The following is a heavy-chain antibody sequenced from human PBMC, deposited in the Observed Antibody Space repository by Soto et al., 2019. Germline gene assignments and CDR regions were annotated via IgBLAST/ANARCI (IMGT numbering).Heavy chain of an antibody. CDR1: GFSFDDYT. CDR2: LSWNSGFS. Sequence: GGSLRLSCGGSGFSFDDYTMHWVRQAPGKGPEWVASLSWNSGFSGYADSVKGRFTISRDNAQSSVHLQMNNLRTEDTALYYCAKGRGTIVVTDAYDIWGQGTMVTVS. V-gene: IGHV3-9*01. CDR3: AKGRGTIVVTDAYDI. J-gene: IGHJ3*02. D-gene: IGHD3-22*01.